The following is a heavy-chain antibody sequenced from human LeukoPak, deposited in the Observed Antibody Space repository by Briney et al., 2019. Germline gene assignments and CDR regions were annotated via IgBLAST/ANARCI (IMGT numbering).Heavy chain of an antibody. CDR1: GGTFSSYA. CDR2: ISTYNGNT. V-gene: IGHV1-18*01. D-gene: IGHD6-19*01. Sequence: ASVKVSCKASGGTFSSYAISWVRQAPGQGLEWMGWISTYNGNTNYAQKLQGRVTMTTDTSTSTAYMELRSLRSDDTAVYYCARVPGKAVAGINWGQGTLVTVSS. J-gene: IGHJ4*02. CDR3: ARVPGKAVAGIN.